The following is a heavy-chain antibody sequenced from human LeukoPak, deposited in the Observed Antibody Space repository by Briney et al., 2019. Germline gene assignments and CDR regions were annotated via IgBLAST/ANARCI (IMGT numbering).Heavy chain of an antibody. CDR1: GFTFSSYA. V-gene: IGHV3-23*01. D-gene: IGHD4-17*01. CDR2: ISGSGGST. Sequence: PGGSLRLSCAASGFTFSSYAMSWVRQAPGKGLEWVSAISGSGGSTYYADSVKGRFTISRDNSKNTLYLQMNSLRAEDTAVYYCAKVKKQMTTVTHFDYWGQGTLVTVSS. CDR3: AKVKKQMTTVTHFDY. J-gene: IGHJ4*02.